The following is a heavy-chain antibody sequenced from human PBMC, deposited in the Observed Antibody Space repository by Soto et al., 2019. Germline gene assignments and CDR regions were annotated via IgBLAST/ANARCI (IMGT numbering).Heavy chain of an antibody. D-gene: IGHD5-12*01. Sequence: QVQLVESGGGVVQPGRSLRLSCAASGFTFSSYGMHWVRQAPGKGLEWVAVISYDGSNKYYADSVKGRFTISRDNSKNTLYLQMNSLRAEDTAVYYCAKDIDGSFDYWGQGTLVTVSS. J-gene: IGHJ4*02. CDR2: ISYDGSNK. CDR3: AKDIDGSFDY. CDR1: GFTFSSYG. V-gene: IGHV3-30*18.